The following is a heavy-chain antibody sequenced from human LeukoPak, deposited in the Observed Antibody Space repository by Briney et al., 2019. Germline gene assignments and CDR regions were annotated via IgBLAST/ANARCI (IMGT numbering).Heavy chain of an antibody. Sequence: PGRSLRLSCAASGFTFDDYAMHWVRQAPGKGLEWVSGISWNSGSIGYADSVKGRFTISRDNAKNSLYLQMNSLRAEDTAVYYCARDSELEWELLWLLDYWGQGTLVTVSS. V-gene: IGHV3-9*01. D-gene: IGHD1-26*01. J-gene: IGHJ4*02. CDR1: GFTFDDYA. CDR2: ISWNSGSI. CDR3: ARDSELEWELLWLLDY.